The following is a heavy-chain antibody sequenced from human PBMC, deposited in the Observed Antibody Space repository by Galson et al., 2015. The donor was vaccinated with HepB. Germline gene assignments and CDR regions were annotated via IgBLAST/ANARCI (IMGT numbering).Heavy chain of an antibody. J-gene: IGHJ2*01. CDR2: ISAYNGNT. V-gene: IGHV1-18*01. CDR3: ARDTTNNLPLGGDWYFDL. Sequence: QSGAEVKKPGASVKVSCKASGYTFTSYGISWVRQAPGQGLEWMGWISAYNGNTNYAQKLRGRVTMTTDTSTSTAYMELRSLRSDDTAVYYCARDTTNNLPLGGDWYFDLWGRGTLVTVSS. D-gene: IGHD3-16*01. CDR1: GYTFTSYG.